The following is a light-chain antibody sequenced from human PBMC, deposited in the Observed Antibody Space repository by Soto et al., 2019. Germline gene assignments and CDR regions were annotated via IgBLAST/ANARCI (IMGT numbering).Light chain of an antibody. CDR2: AAS. J-gene: IGKJ3*01. CDR1: QDIRNY. V-gene: IGKV1-27*01. Sequence: DIPMTQSPSSLSASVGDRVTMTCRASQDIRNYVAWYQQKPGEVPKLLIYAASTLQSGVPARFSGGGFGTEFTLTISSLRPEDVATYYCQRYHSALLTFGPGTKVDLK. CDR3: QRYHSALLT.